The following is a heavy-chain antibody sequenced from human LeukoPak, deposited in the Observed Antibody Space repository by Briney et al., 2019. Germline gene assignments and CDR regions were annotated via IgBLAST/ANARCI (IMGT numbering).Heavy chain of an antibody. CDR3: ARNRGTFVELMFDI. J-gene: IGHJ3*02. D-gene: IGHD1-1*01. Sequence: SETLSLTCAVSGGSFSGYYWGWIRQPPGKGLEWIGEINHDGRINYHSSLKSRLTISVDTTKNQFSLKSSSVTAADTAVYYCARNRGTFVELMFDIWGLGTMVTVSS. V-gene: IGHV4-34*01. CDR1: GGSFSGYY. CDR2: INHDGRI.